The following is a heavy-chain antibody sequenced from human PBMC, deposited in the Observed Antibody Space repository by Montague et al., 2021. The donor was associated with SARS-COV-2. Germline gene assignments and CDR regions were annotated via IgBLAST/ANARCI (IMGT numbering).Heavy chain of an antibody. CDR1: GSSISSSSYY. D-gene: IGHD3-3*01. J-gene: IGHJ3*02. Sequence: SQSLSLTCTVSGSSISSSSYYWGWIRQPPGKGLGWIGSIYYSGSTYYNPSLKSRVTISVDTSKNQFSLKLSSVTAADTAVYYCAGHSARDTICGVVIIPDAMDIWGQGTMVTVSS. V-gene: IGHV4-39*01. CDR2: IYYSGST. CDR3: AGHSARDTICGVVIIPDAMDI.